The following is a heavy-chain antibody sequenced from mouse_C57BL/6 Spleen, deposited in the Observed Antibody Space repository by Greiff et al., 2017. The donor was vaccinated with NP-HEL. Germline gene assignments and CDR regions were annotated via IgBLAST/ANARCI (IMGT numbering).Heavy chain of an antibody. D-gene: IGHD2-3*01. CDR1: GYTFTSYW. CDR3: ARNDGYYWYFDV. V-gene: IGHV1-69*01. J-gene: IGHJ1*03. CDR2: IDPSDSYT. Sequence: QVQLQQPGAELVMPGASVKLSCKASGYTFTSYWMHWVKQRPGQGLEWIGEIDPSDSYTNYNQKFKGKSTLTVDKSSITAYMQLSSLTSEDSAVYYCARNDGYYWYFDVWGTGTTVTVSS.